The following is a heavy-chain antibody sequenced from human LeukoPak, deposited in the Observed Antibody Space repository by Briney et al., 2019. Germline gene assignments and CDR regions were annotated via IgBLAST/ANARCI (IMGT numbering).Heavy chain of an antibody. Sequence: PGGSLRLSCAASGFTFSDYWMSWVRRAPGKGLEWVANIKQDGSETYYVESVRGRFTISRDNAKKSLYLQMNSLRGDDTAVYYCARDFWGACRVDFFDFWGQGTLVTVSS. CDR1: GFTFSDYW. CDR2: IKQDGSET. V-gene: IGHV3-7*01. D-gene: IGHD3-3*01. CDR3: ARDFWGACRVDFFDF. J-gene: IGHJ4*02.